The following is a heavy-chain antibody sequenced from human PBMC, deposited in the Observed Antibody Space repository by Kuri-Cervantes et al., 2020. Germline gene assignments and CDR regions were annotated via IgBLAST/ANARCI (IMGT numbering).Heavy chain of an antibody. CDR3: LTMFSGYAYVDY. D-gene: IGHD3-16*01. CDR2: IYYSGIT. Sequence: SETLSLTCTVSGGSISSSSYYWGWIRQPPGKGLEWIGSIYYSGITYYNPSLKSRATISVDTSKNQFSLKLSSVTAADTAVYYCLTMFSGYAYVDYWGQGTPVTISS. V-gene: IGHV4-39*01. CDR1: GGSISSSSYY. J-gene: IGHJ4*02.